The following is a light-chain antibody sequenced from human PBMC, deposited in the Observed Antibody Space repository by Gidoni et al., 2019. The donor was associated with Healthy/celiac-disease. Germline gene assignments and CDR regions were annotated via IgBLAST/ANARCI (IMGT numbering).Light chain of an antibody. J-gene: IGKJ4*01. CDR3: QQRSNWPLT. Sequence: TRHPALQRLSPGTIATLPCMASQSGSSYLAWDQQKPGQATRLLRYEASNRATGIPGRLSGSGSGTDFTLPISSLEPEEFSVYYCQQRSNWPLTFXGXTKVEIK. V-gene: IGKV3-11*01. CDR1: QSGSSY. CDR2: EAS.